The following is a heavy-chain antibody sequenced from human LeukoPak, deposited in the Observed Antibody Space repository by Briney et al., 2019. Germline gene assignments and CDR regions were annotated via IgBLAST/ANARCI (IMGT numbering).Heavy chain of an antibody. Sequence: ASVKVSCKASGYTFTGYYMHWVRQAPGQGLEWMGIINPSGGSTSYAQKFQGRVTMTRDTSTSTVYMELSSLRSEDTAVYYCARGEEVATIPTLNWYFDLWGRGTLVTVSS. D-gene: IGHD5-24*01. J-gene: IGHJ2*01. CDR3: ARGEEVATIPTLNWYFDL. V-gene: IGHV1-46*01. CDR1: GYTFTGYY. CDR2: INPSGGST.